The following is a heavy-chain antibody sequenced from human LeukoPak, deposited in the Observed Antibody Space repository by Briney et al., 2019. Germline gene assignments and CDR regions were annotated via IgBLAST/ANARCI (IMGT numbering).Heavy chain of an antibody. CDR2: INPNSGGT. CDR1: GYTFTGYY. CDR3: ARDCRGRYCSTISCYLGCFDP. J-gene: IGHJ5*02. Sequence: ASVKVSCKASGYTFTGYYMHWVRQAPGQGLEWMGWINPNSGGTNYAQKFQGRVTMTRDTSISTAYMELSRLRSDDTAVYYCARDCRGRYCSTISCYLGCFDPWGQGTLVTVSS. D-gene: IGHD2-2*01. V-gene: IGHV1-2*02.